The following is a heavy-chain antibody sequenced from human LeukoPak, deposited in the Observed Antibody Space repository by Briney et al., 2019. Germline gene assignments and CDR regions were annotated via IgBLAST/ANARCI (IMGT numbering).Heavy chain of an antibody. CDR3: ARDKVRGVIDD. J-gene: IGHJ4*02. CDR1: GLTFDDYG. Sequence: PGGSLRLSCAASGLTFDDYGMSWVRHAPGKGLEWVSGINWNGGSTGYADSVKGRFTISRDNAKNSLYLQMNSLRAEDTALYYCARDKVRGVIDDWGQGTLVTVSS. CDR2: INWNGGST. V-gene: IGHV3-20*04. D-gene: IGHD3-10*01.